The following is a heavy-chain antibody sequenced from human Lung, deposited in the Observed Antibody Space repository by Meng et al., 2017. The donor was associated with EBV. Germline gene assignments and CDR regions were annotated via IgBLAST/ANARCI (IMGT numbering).Heavy chain of an antibody. J-gene: IGHJ4*02. V-gene: IGHV7-4-1*02. Sequence: QVQLVQSGSELKKPGASVRISCKASGHTFTTYGMNWVRQAPGQGLEWMGWINTNTGKPTYAQGLTGRFVFSLDTSVSTAYLQISSLKAEDTVVYYCARDSEAADYWGQGTLVTVSS. D-gene: IGHD6-25*01. CDR1: GHTFTTYG. CDR3: ARDSEAADY. CDR2: INTNTGKP.